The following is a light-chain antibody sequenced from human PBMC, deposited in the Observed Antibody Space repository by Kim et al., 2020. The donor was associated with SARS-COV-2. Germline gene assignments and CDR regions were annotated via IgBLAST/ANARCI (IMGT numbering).Light chain of an antibody. J-gene: IGLJ1*01. Sequence: SYELTQPPSVSVSPGQTASITCSGYKLGDKYVSWYQQKPGQSPVMVIYQDNQRPSGIPERFSGSNSGSTATLTISGTQAMEEADYYCQAWDSSTHNYVFGAGTKVTVL. CDR3: QAWDSSTHNYV. CDR1: KLGDKY. V-gene: IGLV3-1*01. CDR2: QDN.